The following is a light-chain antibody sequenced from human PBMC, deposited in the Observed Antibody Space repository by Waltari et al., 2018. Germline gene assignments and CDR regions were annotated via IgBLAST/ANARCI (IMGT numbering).Light chain of an antibody. Sequence: DIVMTQSPDSLAVSLGERATVNCKSSQSILYRSITKNYLAWYQQKVGQPPKLLIYWASTRQFGVPDRFSGSGSGTNFTLTISSLQPEDVAVYFCQQYYTTWTFGQGTRVDI. CDR1: QSILYRSITKNY. J-gene: IGKJ1*01. CDR2: WAS. CDR3: QQYYTTWT. V-gene: IGKV4-1*01.